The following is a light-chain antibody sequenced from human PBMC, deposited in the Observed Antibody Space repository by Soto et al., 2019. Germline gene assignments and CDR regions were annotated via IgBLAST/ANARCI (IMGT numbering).Light chain of an antibody. Sequence: EILMTQSPATLSVSPGERATLSCRASQSVDGNLAWYQQKPGQAPRLLIYGASTRATGISARFSGSGSGTEFTLTISSLQSEDFGVYYCQQYNNWWTFGKGTKVDI. CDR1: QSVDGN. V-gene: IGKV3-15*01. J-gene: IGKJ1*01. CDR2: GAS. CDR3: QQYNNWWT.